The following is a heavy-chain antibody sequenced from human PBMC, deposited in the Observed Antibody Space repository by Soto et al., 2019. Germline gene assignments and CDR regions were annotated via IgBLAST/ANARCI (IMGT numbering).Heavy chain of an antibody. CDR3: ARVGYYYDSSGPMGMDV. CDR1: GGSISSYY. V-gene: IGHV4-4*07. CDR2: IYTSGST. D-gene: IGHD3-22*01. J-gene: IGHJ6*02. Sequence: SETLSLTCTVSGGSISSYYWSWIRQPAGKGLEWIGRIYTSGSTNYNPSLKRRVTMSVDTSKNQFSLKLSSVTAADTAVYYCARVGYYYDSSGPMGMDVWGQGTTVTVSS.